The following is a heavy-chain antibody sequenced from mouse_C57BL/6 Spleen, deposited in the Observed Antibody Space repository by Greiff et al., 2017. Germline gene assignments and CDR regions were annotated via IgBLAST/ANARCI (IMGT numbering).Heavy chain of an antibody. Sequence: VQLQQPGAELVKPGASVKVSCKASGYTFTSSWMHWVKQRPGQGLEWIGRIHPSDSDTNYNQKFKGKATLTVDKSSSTAYMQLSSLTSEDSAVYYCGTRSYYDYEDYYAMDYWGQGTSVTVSS. J-gene: IGHJ4*01. CDR1: GYTFTSSW. CDR3: GTRSYYDYEDYYAMDY. D-gene: IGHD2-4*01. V-gene: IGHV1-74*01. CDR2: IHPSDSDT.